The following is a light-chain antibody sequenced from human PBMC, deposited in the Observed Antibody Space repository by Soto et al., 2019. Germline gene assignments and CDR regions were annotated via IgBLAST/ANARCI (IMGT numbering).Light chain of an antibody. CDR1: QSVSSSQ. CDR3: QQYATSPHT. V-gene: IGKV3-20*01. J-gene: IGKJ2*01. Sequence: EIVLTQSPGTLSLSPGESTTLSCRASQSVSSSQVAWYQLKPGQAPRLLIDGASRRATGIPDRFSGVGSETDVTLTVSRLESEDFAVYYCQQYATSPHTFGQGTKLEIK. CDR2: GAS.